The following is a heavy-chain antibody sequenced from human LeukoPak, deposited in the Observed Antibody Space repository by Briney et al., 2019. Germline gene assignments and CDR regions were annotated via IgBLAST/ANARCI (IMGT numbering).Heavy chain of an antibody. CDR1: GYTFTGYY. J-gene: IGHJ4*02. Sequence: ASVKVSCKASGYTFTGYYMHWVRQAPGQGLEWMGWINPNSGGTIYAQKFQGRVTMTRDTSISTAYMELSRLRSDDTAVYYCARDPVSSSGWWEFDYWGQGTLVTVSS. V-gene: IGHV1-2*02. CDR2: INPNSGGT. D-gene: IGHD6-19*01. CDR3: ARDPVSSSGWWEFDY.